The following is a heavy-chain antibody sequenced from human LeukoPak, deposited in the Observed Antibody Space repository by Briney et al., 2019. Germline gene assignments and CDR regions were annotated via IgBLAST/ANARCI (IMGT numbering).Heavy chain of an antibody. D-gene: IGHD2-8*01. J-gene: IGHJ4*02. CDR3: ARGVGSSVTGRHDY. V-gene: IGHV1-2*02. CDR1: RYTFTGYV. Sequence: GASVKVSCKASRYTFTGYVIHWVRLAPGQGLERMGWINPDSGGSKYAQNFQGRVTMTRDTSNNTVYMELSRLTSDDTAVYYCARGVGSSVTGRHDYWGQGTLVTVSS. CDR2: INPDSGGS.